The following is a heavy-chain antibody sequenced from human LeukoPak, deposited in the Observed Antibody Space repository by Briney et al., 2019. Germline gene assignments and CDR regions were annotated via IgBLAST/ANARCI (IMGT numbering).Heavy chain of an antibody. CDR3: ARGYCSSTSCYPFDY. V-gene: IGHV4-39*07. CDR2: IYLSGST. Sequence: SEPLSLTCTVSGGSISSSSYYWGWIRQPPGKGLEWIGSIYLSGSTYYNPSLKSRVTISVDKSKNQFSLKLSSVTAADTAVYYCARGYCSSTSCYPFDYWGQGTLVTVSS. D-gene: IGHD2-2*01. CDR1: GGSISSSSYY. J-gene: IGHJ4*02.